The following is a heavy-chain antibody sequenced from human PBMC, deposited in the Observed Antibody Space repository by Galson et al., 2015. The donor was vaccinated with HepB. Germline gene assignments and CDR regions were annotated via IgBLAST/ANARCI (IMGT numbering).Heavy chain of an antibody. D-gene: IGHD6-6*01. CDR2: ISGSGGST. CDR3: AKSMAILPDAFDI. Sequence: SLRLSCAASGFTFSSYAMSWVRQAPGKGLEWVSGISGSGGSTYYADSVKGRFTISRDNSKNTLYLQMTSLRAEDTAVYYCAKSMAILPDAFDIWGQGTMVTVSS. CDR1: GFTFSSYA. V-gene: IGHV3-23*01. J-gene: IGHJ3*02.